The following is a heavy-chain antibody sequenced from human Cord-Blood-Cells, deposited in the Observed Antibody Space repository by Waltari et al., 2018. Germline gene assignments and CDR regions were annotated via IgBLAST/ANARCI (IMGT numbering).Heavy chain of an antibody. J-gene: IGHJ3*02. CDR1: GFTVSSNY. CDR3: ARGYSGYDYAFDI. V-gene: IGHV3-53*01. D-gene: IGHD5-12*01. Sequence: EVQRVESGGGLIQPGGSLRLSCAASGFTVSSNYMSWVRQAPGKGLEQVLVIYSGSSTYYADSVKGRFTISRDNSKNTLYLQMNSLRAEDTAVYYCARGYSGYDYAFDIWGQGTMVTVSS. CDR2: IYSGSST.